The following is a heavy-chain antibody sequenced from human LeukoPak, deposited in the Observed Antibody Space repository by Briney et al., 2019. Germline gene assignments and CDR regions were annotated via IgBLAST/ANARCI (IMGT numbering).Heavy chain of an antibody. CDR3: AREGAHSGDALDI. D-gene: IGHD1-26*01. Sequence: SQTLSLTCTVSGGSISSGGYYWSWIRQPPGKGLEWIGYIYYSGSTNYNPSLKSRVTISVDTSKNQFSPKLSSVTAADTAVYYCAREGAHSGDALDIWGQGTMVTVSS. V-gene: IGHV4-61*08. CDR1: GGSISSGGYY. J-gene: IGHJ3*02. CDR2: IYYSGST.